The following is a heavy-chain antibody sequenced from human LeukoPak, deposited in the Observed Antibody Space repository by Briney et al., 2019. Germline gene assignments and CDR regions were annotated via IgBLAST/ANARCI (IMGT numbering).Heavy chain of an antibody. CDR1: GGTFSSYA. Sequence: GATVKVSCKASGGTFSSYAISWVRQAPGQGLEWMGGIIPIFGTANYAQKFQGRVTITADESTSTAYMELRSLRSDDTAVYYCARSLDGAPGYSGYEDWGQGTLVTVSS. CDR2: IIPIFGTA. J-gene: IGHJ4*02. CDR3: ARSLDGAPGYSGYED. V-gene: IGHV1-69*13. D-gene: IGHD5-12*01.